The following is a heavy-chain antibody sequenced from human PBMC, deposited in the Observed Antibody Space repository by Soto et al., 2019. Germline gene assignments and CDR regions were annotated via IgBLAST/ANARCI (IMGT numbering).Heavy chain of an antibody. Sequence: SVKVSCKNSGGTLGSYAISWVRQAPGQGLEWMGRIVPILGITNYAQNFQGRVTITADRSTGTAYMELSSLRSEDTAVYYCARRYGYSFDYWGQGTLVTVSS. D-gene: IGHD1-1*01. CDR3: ARRYGYSFDY. V-gene: IGHV1-69*04. CDR2: IVPILGIT. CDR1: GGTLGSYA. J-gene: IGHJ4*02.